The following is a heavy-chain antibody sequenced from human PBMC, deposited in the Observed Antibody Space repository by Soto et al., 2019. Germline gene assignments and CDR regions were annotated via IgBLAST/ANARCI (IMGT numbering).Heavy chain of an antibody. D-gene: IGHD6-19*01. J-gene: IGHJ4*02. Sequence: EVQLVESGGGLVQPGESLRLSCAVSGFTLGTYSMNWVRQAPGKGLEWVSYISGSSSTIFYADSVEGRFTISRDNAKNSLYLQMISLRDEDTAVYFCVRESQWRVGGFDYWGQGTLVTVSS. CDR3: VRESQWRVGGFDY. CDR1: GFTLGTYS. CDR2: ISGSSSTI. V-gene: IGHV3-48*02.